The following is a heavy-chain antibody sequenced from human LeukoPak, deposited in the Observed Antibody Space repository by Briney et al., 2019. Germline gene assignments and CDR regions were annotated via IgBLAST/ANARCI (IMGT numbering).Heavy chain of an antibody. V-gene: IGHV3-23*01. D-gene: IGHD2-8*02. Sequence: GGSLRLSCAASGFTFSSFAMTWVRQAPGKGLEWVSGFDGNGPNTYYADSVKGRRTISRDNSRNTLYLEMNSLRPEDTAIYYCAKPRTTGLGWAQFDYWGQGSLVTVSS. J-gene: IGHJ4*02. CDR3: AKPRTTGLGWAQFDY. CDR2: FDGNGPNT. CDR1: GFTFSSFA.